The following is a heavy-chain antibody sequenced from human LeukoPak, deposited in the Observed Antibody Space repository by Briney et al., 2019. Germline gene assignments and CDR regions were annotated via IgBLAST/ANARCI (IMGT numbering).Heavy chain of an antibody. CDR1: GFTLSGYA. D-gene: IGHD4-23*01. CDR3: ASAEPNSPYDH. J-gene: IGHJ4*02. Sequence: GGSLRLSCAASGFTLSGYAMHWVRQAPGKGLEWVSAIASTGNYIYYADSVKGRFTISRDNAMNSVYLQMNSQTAAHTAVYYCASAEPNSPYDHWGQGTLFTVSS. CDR2: IASTGNYI. V-gene: IGHV3-21*01.